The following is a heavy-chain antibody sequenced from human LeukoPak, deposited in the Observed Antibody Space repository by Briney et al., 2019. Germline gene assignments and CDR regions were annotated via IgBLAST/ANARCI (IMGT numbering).Heavy chain of an antibody. CDR1: GFTFSSYA. Sequence: GGSLRLSCAASGFTFSSYAMHWVRQAPGKGLEWVAVISYDGSNKYYADSVKGRFTISRDNPKNTLYLQMNSLRAEDTAVYHCARDHPKGMDVWGQGTTVPVSS. V-gene: IGHV3-30*04. CDR2: ISYDGSNK. J-gene: IGHJ6*02. CDR3: ARDHPKGMDV.